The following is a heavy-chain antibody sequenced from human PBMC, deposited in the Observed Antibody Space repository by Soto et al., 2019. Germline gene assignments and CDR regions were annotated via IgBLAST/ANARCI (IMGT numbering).Heavy chain of an antibody. CDR3: AREIVVPAAIPSYYYSYYGMDV. CDR1: GYTFISYY. J-gene: IGHJ6*02. CDR2: INPSGGST. V-gene: IGHV1-46*01. D-gene: IGHD2-2*02. Sequence: ASVKVSCKASGYTFISYYMHWVRQAPGQGLEWMGIINPSGGSTSYAQKFQGRVTMTRDTSTSTVYMELSSLRSEDTAVYYCAREIVVPAAIPSYYYSYYGMDVWGQGTTVTVSS.